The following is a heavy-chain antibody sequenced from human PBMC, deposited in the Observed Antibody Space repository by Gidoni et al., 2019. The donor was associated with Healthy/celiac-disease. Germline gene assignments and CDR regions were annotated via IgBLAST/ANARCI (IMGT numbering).Heavy chain of an antibody. Sequence: EVQLVESGGGLVQPGGSLRLSCAASGFTFSSYAMSWVRQAPGKGLEWVSAIIGSGGSTYYADSVKGRFTISRDNSKNTLYLQMNSLRAEDTAVYYCAKEGETYYYGSGTKGAFDIWGQGTMVTVSS. J-gene: IGHJ3*02. CDR2: IIGSGGST. CDR3: AKEGETYYYGSGTKGAFDI. CDR1: GFTFSSYA. D-gene: IGHD3-10*01. V-gene: IGHV3-23*04.